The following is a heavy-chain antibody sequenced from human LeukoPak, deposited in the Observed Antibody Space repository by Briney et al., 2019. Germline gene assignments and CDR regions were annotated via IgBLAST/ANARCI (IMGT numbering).Heavy chain of an antibody. Sequence: PGGSLRLSCAASGFTLSNYAMNWVRQAPGKGLEWVSAISASGGSTYYADSVKGRFTISRDNSKNALYLQMNSLRAEDTAVYYCRYFLPHFDYWGQGTLVTVSS. V-gene: IGHV3-23*01. J-gene: IGHJ4*02. CDR2: ISASGGST. CDR3: RYFLPHFDY. CDR1: GFTLSNYA. D-gene: IGHD2/OR15-2a*01.